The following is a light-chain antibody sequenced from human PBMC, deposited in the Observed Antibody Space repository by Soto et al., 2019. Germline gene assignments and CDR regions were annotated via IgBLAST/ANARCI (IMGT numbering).Light chain of an antibody. Sequence: QLVLTQSPSASASLGASVKLTCTLSSGHSSYAIAWHQQQPEKGPRYLMKLNSDGSHSKGDGIPDRFSGSSSGAERYLTTSRRQSEDEADYYCQTWGTGTGVFGGGTKLPVL. CDR2: LNSDGSH. CDR3: QTWGTGTGV. J-gene: IGLJ3*02. CDR1: SGHSSYA. V-gene: IGLV4-69*01.